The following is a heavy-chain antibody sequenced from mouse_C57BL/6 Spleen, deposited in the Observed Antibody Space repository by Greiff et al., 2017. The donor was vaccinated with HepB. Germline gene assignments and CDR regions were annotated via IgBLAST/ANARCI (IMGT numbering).Heavy chain of an antibody. CDR1: GYTFTSYW. D-gene: IGHD1-1*01. CDR2: IDPSDSET. CDR3: ARGDYYGSSTLFAY. J-gene: IGHJ3*01. V-gene: IGHV1-52*01. Sequence: QVQLQQPGAELVRPGSSVKLSCKASGYTFTSYWMHWVKQRPIQGLEWIGNIDPSDSETHYNQKFKDKATLTVDKSSSTAYMQLSSLTSEDSAVYYCARGDYYGSSTLFAYWGQGTLVTVSA.